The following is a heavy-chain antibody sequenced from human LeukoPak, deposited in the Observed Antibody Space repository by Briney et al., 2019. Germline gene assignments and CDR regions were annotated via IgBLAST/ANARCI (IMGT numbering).Heavy chain of an antibody. CDR2: ISYDGSSK. V-gene: IGHV3-30-3*01. J-gene: IGHJ4*02. Sequence: PGGSLRLSCAASGFTFSSYALHWVRQAPGKGLEWVAVISYDGSSKYYADSVKGRFTISRDNSKNTLYLQMNSLRAEDTAVYYCARVEVGSSWSHFDYWGQGTLVTVSS. CDR3: ARVEVGSSWSHFDY. D-gene: IGHD6-13*01. CDR1: GFTFSSYA.